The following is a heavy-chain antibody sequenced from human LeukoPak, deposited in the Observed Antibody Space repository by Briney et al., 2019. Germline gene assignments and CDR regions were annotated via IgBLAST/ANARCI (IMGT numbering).Heavy chain of an antibody. Sequence: GGSLRLSCAASGFTFSSYSMNWVRQAPGKGLEWVSYISSSSSNINYADSVKGRFTISRDNAKNSLYLQMDSLRAEDTAVYYCASGVSSTSCYVDYWGQGTLVTVSS. V-gene: IGHV3-48*01. CDR3: ASGVSSTSCYVDY. CDR1: GFTFSSYS. D-gene: IGHD2-2*01. J-gene: IGHJ4*02. CDR2: ISSSSSNI.